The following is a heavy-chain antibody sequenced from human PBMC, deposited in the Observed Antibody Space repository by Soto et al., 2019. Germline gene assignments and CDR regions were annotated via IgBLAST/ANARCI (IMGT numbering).Heavy chain of an antibody. CDR3: AKEGHRYCSSTSCYAPGLYYYYMDV. CDR1: GFTFDDYA. V-gene: IGHV3-9*01. J-gene: IGHJ6*03. D-gene: IGHD2-2*01. CDR2: ISGNSGSI. Sequence: EVQLVESGGGLVQPGRSRRLSCAASGFTFDDYAMHWVRQAPGKGLEWVSGISGNSGSIGYADSVKGRFTISRDNAKNSLYLQMNSLRAEDTALYYCAKEGHRYCSSTSCYAPGLYYYYMDVWGKGTTVTVSS.